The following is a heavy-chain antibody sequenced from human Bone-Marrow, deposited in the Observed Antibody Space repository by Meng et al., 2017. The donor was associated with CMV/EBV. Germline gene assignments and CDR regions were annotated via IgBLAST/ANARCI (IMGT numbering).Heavy chain of an antibody. J-gene: IGHJ6*02. CDR3: ARLFTAVRGGEYYYYDYGMDV. D-gene: IGHD3-10*01. V-gene: IGHV1-69*10. Sequence: YAISWVRQAPGQGLEWMGGIIPVLALANYAQNFQGRVTITADKSTDTAYMELSSLRSEDTAVYYCARLFTAVRGGEYYYYDYGMDVWGQGTTVTVSS. CDR1: YA. CDR2: IIPVLALA.